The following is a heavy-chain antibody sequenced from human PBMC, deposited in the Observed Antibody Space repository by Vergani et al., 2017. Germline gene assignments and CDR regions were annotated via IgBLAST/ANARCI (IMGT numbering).Heavy chain of an antibody. D-gene: IGHD5-18*01. Sequence: QVRLQESGPRLVKPSETLSLTCTVSGASMSALYRDEHYWTWLRLSPGKGLEWIGFVNKRGNTRYNPSPRDRLTMSVDMSRNMFSLKVTSMTAAETAVYYCARDSSQYRYGAPLDTWGQGILINVAS. V-gene: IGHV4-61*08. CDR2: VNKRGNT. J-gene: IGHJ5*02. CDR3: ARDSSQYRYGAPLDT. CDR1: GASMSALYRDEHY.